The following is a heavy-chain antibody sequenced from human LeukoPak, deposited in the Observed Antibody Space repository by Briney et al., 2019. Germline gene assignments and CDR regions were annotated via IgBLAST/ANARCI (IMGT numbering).Heavy chain of an antibody. CDR3: AKDGDYYDSNRYFQH. Sequence: GGSLRLSCATSGFTFSSYWMHWVRQVPGRGLVWVSRINSDGSITDYADSVKGRFTIARDTAQNRLHLQMNSLRAEDTAVYYCAKDGDYYDSNRYFQHWGQGTLVTVSS. CDR2: INSDGSIT. CDR1: GFTFSSYW. D-gene: IGHD3-22*01. V-gene: IGHV3-74*01. J-gene: IGHJ1*01.